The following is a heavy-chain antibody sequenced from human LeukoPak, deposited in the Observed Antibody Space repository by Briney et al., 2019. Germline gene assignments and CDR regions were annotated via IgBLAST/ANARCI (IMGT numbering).Heavy chain of an antibody. CDR3: ARDGYSSSWYFLDY. V-gene: IGHV4-34*01. J-gene: IGHJ4*02. Sequence: PSETLSLTCAVYGGSFSGYYWSWIRQPPGKGLEWIGEINHSGSTNYNPSLKSRVTISVDTSKNQFSLKLSSVTAADTAVYYCARDGYSSSWYFLDYWGQGTLVTASS. CDR2: INHSGST. D-gene: IGHD6-13*01. CDR1: GGSFSGYY.